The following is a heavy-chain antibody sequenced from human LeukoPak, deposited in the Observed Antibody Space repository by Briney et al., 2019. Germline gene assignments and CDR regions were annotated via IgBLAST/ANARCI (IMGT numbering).Heavy chain of an antibody. CDR2: ISYDGSNK. CDR1: GFTFSSYA. V-gene: IGHV3-30*04. Sequence: GGSLRLSCAASGFTFSSYAMHWVRQAPGKGLEWVAVISYDGSNKYYADSVKGRFTISRDNSKNTLYLQMNSLRAEDTAVYYCAKDHVGSSGSYFDYWGQGALVTVSS. CDR3: AKDHVGSSGSYFDY. D-gene: IGHD6-6*01. J-gene: IGHJ4*02.